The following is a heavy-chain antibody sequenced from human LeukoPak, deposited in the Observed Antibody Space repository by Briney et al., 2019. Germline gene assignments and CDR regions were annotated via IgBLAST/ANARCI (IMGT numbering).Heavy chain of an antibody. CDR2: INPNSGGT. V-gene: IGHV1-2*04. Sequence: ASVKVSCKASGYTFTGYYMHWVRQAPGQGLEWMGWINPNSGGTNYAQKFQGWVTMTRDTSISTAYMELSRLRSDDTAVYYCARGGVAARPHWYFDLWGRGTLVTVSS. D-gene: IGHD6-13*01. CDR3: ARGGVAARPHWYFDL. J-gene: IGHJ2*01. CDR1: GYTFTGYY.